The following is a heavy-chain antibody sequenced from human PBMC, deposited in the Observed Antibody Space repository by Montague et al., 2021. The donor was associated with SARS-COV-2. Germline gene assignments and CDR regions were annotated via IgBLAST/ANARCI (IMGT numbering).Heavy chain of an antibody. J-gene: IGHJ4*02. V-gene: IGHV6-1*01. D-gene: IGHD6-19*01. CDR3: ANFAVSGTTADY. CDR2: TYYRSKWFL. Sequence: CAISGDSVSSNSAAWNWIRQSPSRGLEWLGRTYYRSKWFLDYAISVKSRIIINPDTSKNQFSLQLNSVTPEDTAVYYCANFAVSGTTADYWGQGILVTVSS. CDR1: GDSVSSNSAA.